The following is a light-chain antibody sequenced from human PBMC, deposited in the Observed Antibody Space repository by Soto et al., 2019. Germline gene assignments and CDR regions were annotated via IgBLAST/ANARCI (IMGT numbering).Light chain of an antibody. CDR3: CSYAGSSTGVV. CDR1: SSDVGIYNL. CDR2: EGS. Sequence: QSALTQPASVSGSPGQSITISCTGTSSDVGIYNLVSWYQQHPGKAPKLMIHEGSKRPSGVSNRFSGSKSGNTASLTISGLQAEDEADYYCCSYAGSSTGVVFGGGTKLTVL. V-gene: IGLV2-23*01. J-gene: IGLJ2*01.